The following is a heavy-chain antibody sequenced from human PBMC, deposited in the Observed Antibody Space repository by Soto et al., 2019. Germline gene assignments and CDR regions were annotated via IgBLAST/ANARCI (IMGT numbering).Heavy chain of an antibody. D-gene: IGHD3-22*01. V-gene: IGHV3-30*18. Sequence: QVQLVESGGGVVQPGRSLRLSCAASGFTFSSSGIHWVRQAPGKGLEWVAVIVYDGSDKYYADSVKGRFSLSRDNSKNTVYLQMNSLRVEDTAIYYCAKEASGSGYLGDFLDYWGQGTLVSVSS. CDR2: IVYDGSDK. J-gene: IGHJ4*02. CDR3: AKEASGSGYLGDFLDY. CDR1: GFTFSSSG.